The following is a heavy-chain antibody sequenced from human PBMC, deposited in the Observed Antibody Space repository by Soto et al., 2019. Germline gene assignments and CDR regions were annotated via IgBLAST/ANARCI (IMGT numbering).Heavy chain of an antibody. V-gene: IGHV4-30-2*01. CDR2: IYHSGST. Sequence: QLQLQESGSGLVKPSQTLSLPCAVSGGSISSGGYSWSWIRQPPGKGLEWIGYIYHSGSTYYNPSLKSRVTISVDRSKDQFSLKLSSVTAADTGVYYCARAGGWGGVAVDYWGEGTLVTVSS. CDR3: ARAGGWGGVAVDY. CDR1: GGSISSGGYS. D-gene: IGHD6-19*01. J-gene: IGHJ4*02.